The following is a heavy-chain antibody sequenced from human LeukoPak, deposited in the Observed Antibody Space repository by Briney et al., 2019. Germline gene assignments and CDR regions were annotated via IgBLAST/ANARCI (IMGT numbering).Heavy chain of an antibody. D-gene: IGHD4-23*01. Sequence: PGGSLRLSCSASGFTFSNYAMYWVRQAPGKGLEYVSAISSNGDDTFYADSVKGRFTISRDNSKNTLYLQMNDLRPEDTAVYYCVKAVVTAAGKYYYDNWGQGTLVTVSS. CDR3: VKAVVTAAGKYYYDN. CDR1: GFTFSNYA. V-gene: IGHV3-64D*06. CDR2: ISSNGDDT. J-gene: IGHJ4*02.